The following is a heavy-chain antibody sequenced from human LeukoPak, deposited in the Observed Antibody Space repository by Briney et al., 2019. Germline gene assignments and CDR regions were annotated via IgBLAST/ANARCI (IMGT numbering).Heavy chain of an antibody. J-gene: IGHJ4*02. V-gene: IGHV3-23*01. Sequence: PGGSLSLSFAASGFTFSSYAMSWVRPAPGKGLEWVSAITGSGGSTYYADSAKGRFTISRDNSKNTLYLQMNSLRAEDTAVYYCAKALGDSGYPFDYWGQGTLVTVSS. CDR3: AKALGDSGYPFDY. D-gene: IGHD5-12*01. CDR1: GFTFSSYA. CDR2: ITGSGGST.